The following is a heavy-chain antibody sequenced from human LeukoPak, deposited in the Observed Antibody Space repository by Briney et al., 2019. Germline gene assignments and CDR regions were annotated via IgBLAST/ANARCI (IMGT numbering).Heavy chain of an antibody. V-gene: IGHV3-23*01. CDR1: GFTFSGYA. D-gene: IGHD7-27*01. Sequence: TGGSLRLSCAASGFTFSGYAMNWVRQAPGKGLEWVSAVSGSSGSTNYADSVKGRFSISRDNSKNTLYLQMNSLRAEDTAVYYCARSGYWGSLDYYYGLDVWGQGTTVTVSS. J-gene: IGHJ6*02. CDR3: ARSGYWGSLDYYYGLDV. CDR2: VSGSSGST.